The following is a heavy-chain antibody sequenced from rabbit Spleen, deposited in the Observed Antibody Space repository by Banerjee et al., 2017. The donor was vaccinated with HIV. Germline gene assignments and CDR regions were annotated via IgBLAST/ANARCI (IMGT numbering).Heavy chain of an antibody. J-gene: IGHJ6*01. V-gene: IGHV1S40*01. CDR3: ARDTGSSFSSYGMDL. D-gene: IGHD8-1*01. Sequence: QSLEESGGDLVKPGASLTLTCKASGLDFSSNDYMCWARQAPGKGLEWISCIVGSSSGFTYSATWAKGRFTISKTSSTTVTLQMTSLTVADTATYFCARDTGSSFSSYGMDLWGPGTLVTVS. CDR1: GLDFSSNDY. CDR2: IVGSSSGFT.